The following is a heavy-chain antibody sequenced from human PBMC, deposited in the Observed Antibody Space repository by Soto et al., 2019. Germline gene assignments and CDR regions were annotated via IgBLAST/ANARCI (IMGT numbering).Heavy chain of an antibody. J-gene: IGHJ4*02. CDR1: GGSISSNY. CDR2: VYNSGST. Sequence: SETLSLTCTVSGGSISSNYWTWIRQPPGKGLEWIGYVYNSGSTNYNPSLKSRVTISEDTSKSQFSLKVNSMTAADTAVYSCARYRREAVAGYTLDNWDKGILVTVSS. V-gene: IGHV4-59*01. D-gene: IGHD6-13*01. CDR3: ARYRREAVAGYTLDN.